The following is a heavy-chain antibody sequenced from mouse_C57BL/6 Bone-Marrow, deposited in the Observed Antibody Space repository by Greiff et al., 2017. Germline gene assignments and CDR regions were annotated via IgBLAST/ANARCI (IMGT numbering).Heavy chain of an antibody. V-gene: IGHV2-2*01. D-gene: IGHD3-3*01. CDR1: GFSLTSYG. CDR3: ARRAGSWYCDV. Sequence: QVQLQQSGPGLVQPSQSLSITCTVSGFSLTSYGVHWVRQSPGKGLVWLGVIWSGGSPDYTAAFISSLSISKDKSKSQVFLKMNSRQADDTAIYYCARRAGSWYCDVWGTGTTVTVSS. CDR2: IWSGGSP. J-gene: IGHJ1*03.